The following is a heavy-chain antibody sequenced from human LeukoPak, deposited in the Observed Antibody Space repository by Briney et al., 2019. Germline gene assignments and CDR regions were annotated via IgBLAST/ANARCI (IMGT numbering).Heavy chain of an antibody. Sequence: ASVKVSCKVSGYTLTELSMHWVRQAPGKGLEWMGGFDPEDGETIYAQKFQGRVTMTEDTSTDTAYMELSSLRSEDTAVYYCARDPGLRPAYYYYGMDVWGQGTTVTVSS. V-gene: IGHV1-24*01. D-gene: IGHD5-12*01. J-gene: IGHJ6*02. CDR1: GYTLTELS. CDR2: FDPEDGET. CDR3: ARDPGLRPAYYYYGMDV.